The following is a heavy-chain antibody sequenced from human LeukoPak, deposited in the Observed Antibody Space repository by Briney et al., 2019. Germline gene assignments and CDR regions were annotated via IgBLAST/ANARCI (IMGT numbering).Heavy chain of an antibody. CDR2: IYSGGNT. D-gene: IGHD2-15*01. CDR3: ATPGYCSGGTRGCTDY. CDR1: GLTVSANC. J-gene: IGHJ4*02. V-gene: IGHV3-53*01. Sequence: AGGSLRLSCAASGLTVSANCMSWVGQAPGKGLEWVSFIYSGGNTYYADSVKGRFTISRDNSKNTLYLQMNSLRAEDTAVYYCATPGYCSGGTRGCTDYWGQGTLVTVSS.